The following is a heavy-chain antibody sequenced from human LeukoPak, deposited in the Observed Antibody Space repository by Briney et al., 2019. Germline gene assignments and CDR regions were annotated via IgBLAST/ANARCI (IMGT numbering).Heavy chain of an antibody. V-gene: IGHV3-15*07. D-gene: IGHD3-10*01. CDR2: IKSKTDGGTT. Sequence: GGSLRLSCAASGFTFSNAWMNWVRQAPGKGLEWVGRIKSKTDGGTTDYAAPVKGRVTISRDDSKNTLYLQMNSLKTEDTAVYYCTTKGWYYGSGSYSFFDYWGQGTLVTVSS. CDR3: TTKGWYYGSGSYSFFDY. J-gene: IGHJ4*02. CDR1: GFTFSNAW.